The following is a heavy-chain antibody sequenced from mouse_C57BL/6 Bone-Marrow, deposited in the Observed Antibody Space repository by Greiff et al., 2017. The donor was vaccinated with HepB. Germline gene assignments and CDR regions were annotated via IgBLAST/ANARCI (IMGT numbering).Heavy chain of an antibody. CDR1: GFTFSSYA. CDR2: ISSGGDYI. CDR3: TRERIYYYGSSYWYFDV. J-gene: IGHJ1*03. Sequence: VQLKESGEGLVKPGGSLKLSCAASGFTFSSYAMSWVRQTPEKRLAWVAYISSGGDYIYYADTVKGRFTISRDNARNTLYLKMSSLKSEDTAMYYCTRERIYYYGSSYWYFDVGGTGTTVTVSS. V-gene: IGHV5-9-1*02. D-gene: IGHD1-1*01.